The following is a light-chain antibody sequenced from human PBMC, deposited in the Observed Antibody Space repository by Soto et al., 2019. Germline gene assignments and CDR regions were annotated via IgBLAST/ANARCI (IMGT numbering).Light chain of an antibody. J-gene: IGKJ4*01. CDR1: QDIKTY. V-gene: IGKV1-9*01. Sequence: IQLTQSPSSLSASVGDRVSITCRASQDIKTYLAWYQQKRGEAPKLLISGTFTLQSGVPSRFNGSGSGTDFTLTISRLQPEDFAVYYCQQYGSSPSFGGGTKVEIK. CDR3: QQYGSSPS. CDR2: GTF.